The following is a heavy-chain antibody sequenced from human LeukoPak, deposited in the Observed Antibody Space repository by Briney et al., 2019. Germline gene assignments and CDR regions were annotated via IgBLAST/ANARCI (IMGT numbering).Heavy chain of an antibody. J-gene: IGHJ4*02. V-gene: IGHV1-69*04. CDR3: ASSGYSSGWSDY. D-gene: IGHD6-19*01. CDR1: GGTFSSYA. CDR2: IIPILGIA. Sequence: ASVKVSCKASGGTFSSYAISWVRQAPGQGLEWMGRIIPILGIANYAQKFQGRVTITADKSTSTAYMELSSLRSEDTAVYYCASSGYSSGWSDYWGQGTLVTVSS.